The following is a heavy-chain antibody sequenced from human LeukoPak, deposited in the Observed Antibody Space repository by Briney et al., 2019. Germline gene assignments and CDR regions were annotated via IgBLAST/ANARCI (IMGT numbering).Heavy chain of an antibody. CDR2: INPSGGST. J-gene: IGHJ3*02. D-gene: IGHD1-26*01. CDR1: GYTFTSYY. Sequence: ASVKVSCKASGYTFTSYYMHWVRQAPGQGLEWMGIINPSGGSTSYAQKFQGRVTITADESTSTAYMELSSLRSEDTAVYYCARDQGGSYYIWGQGTMVTVSS. CDR3: ARDQGGSYYI. V-gene: IGHV1-46*01.